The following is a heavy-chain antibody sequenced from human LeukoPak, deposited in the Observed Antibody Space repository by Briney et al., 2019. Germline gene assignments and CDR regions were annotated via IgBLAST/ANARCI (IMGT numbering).Heavy chain of an antibody. CDR3: ASQMTTVTRYYYYYGMDV. Sequence: SETLSLTCTVSGGSISSSSYYWGWIRQPPGKGLEWIGSIYYSGSTYYNPSLKSRVTISVDTSKNQFSLRLSSVTAADTAVYYCASQMTTVTRYYYYYGMDVWGQGTTVTVSS. CDR2: IYYSGST. J-gene: IGHJ6*02. CDR1: GGSISSSSYY. V-gene: IGHV4-39*01. D-gene: IGHD4-17*01.